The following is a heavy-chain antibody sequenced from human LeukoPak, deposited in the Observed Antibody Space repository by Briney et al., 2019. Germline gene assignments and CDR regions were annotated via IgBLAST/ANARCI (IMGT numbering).Heavy chain of an antibody. CDR1: GFTFSSYA. CDR2: IPYDGSNK. Sequence: GRSLRLSCAASGFTFSSYAMHWVRQAPGKGLEWVAVIPYDGSNKYYADSVKGRFTISRDNSKNTLYLQMNSLRAEDTAVYYCARGVVPGPGYGMDVWGQGTTVTVSS. J-gene: IGHJ6*02. CDR3: ARGVVPGPGYGMDV. V-gene: IGHV3-30-3*01. D-gene: IGHD2-2*01.